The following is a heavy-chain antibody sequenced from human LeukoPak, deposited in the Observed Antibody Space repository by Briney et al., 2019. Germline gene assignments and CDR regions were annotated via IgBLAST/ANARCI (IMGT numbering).Heavy chain of an antibody. J-gene: IGHJ3*02. Sequence: GGSLRLSCAASGFTFSSYAMHWVRQAPGKGLEWVAVISYDGSNKYYADSVKGRFTISRDNSKNTLYLQMNSLRAEDTAVYYCARAARQWLVSDAFDIWGQGTLVTVSS. V-gene: IGHV3-30*04. CDR1: GFTFSSYA. D-gene: IGHD6-19*01. CDR2: ISYDGSNK. CDR3: ARAARQWLVSDAFDI.